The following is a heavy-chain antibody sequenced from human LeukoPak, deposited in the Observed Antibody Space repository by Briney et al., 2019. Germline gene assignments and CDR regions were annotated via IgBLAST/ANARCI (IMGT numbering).Heavy chain of an antibody. Sequence: SETLSLTCNVFGDSMNNYYWSWIRQPPGKGLEWIGNINDSGSTNSNPSLKSRATIPVDMSRKHFFLDLSSVTAADTAVYYCARAVHYSGTSDQYTGGWYYFDFWGQGTLVTVSS. J-gene: IGHJ4*02. CDR2: INDSGST. CDR3: ARAVHYSGTSDQYTGGWYYFDF. D-gene: IGHD3-10*01. V-gene: IGHV4-59*01. CDR1: GDSMNNYY.